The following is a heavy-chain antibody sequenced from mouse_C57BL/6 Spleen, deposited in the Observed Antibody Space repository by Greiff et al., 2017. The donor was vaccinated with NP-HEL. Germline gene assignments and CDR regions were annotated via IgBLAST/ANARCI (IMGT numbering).Heavy chain of an antibody. V-gene: IGHV5-16*01. CDR2: INYDGSST. CDR3: ARVYYGSSWGYFDV. D-gene: IGHD1-1*01. J-gene: IGHJ1*03. CDR1: GFTFSDYY. Sequence: EVQLQESEGGLVQPGSSMKLSCTASGFTFSDYYMAWVRQVPEKGLEWVANINYDGSSTYYLDSLKSRFIISRDNAKNILYLQMSSLKSEDTATYYCARVYYGSSWGYFDVWGTGTTVTVSS.